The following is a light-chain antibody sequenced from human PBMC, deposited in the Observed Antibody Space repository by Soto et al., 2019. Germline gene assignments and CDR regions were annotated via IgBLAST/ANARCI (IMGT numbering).Light chain of an antibody. J-gene: IGKJ3*01. Sequence: DIQMTQSPSTLSASVRDRVTITCRASQSISNWLAWYQQKPGKAPKLLIYDASTLQGGVPSRFSGGGSGTELTLTISSLQPDDLATYYCQQYHSYPPTFGPGTKVHIK. CDR2: DAS. V-gene: IGKV1-5*01. CDR1: QSISNW. CDR3: QQYHSYPPT.